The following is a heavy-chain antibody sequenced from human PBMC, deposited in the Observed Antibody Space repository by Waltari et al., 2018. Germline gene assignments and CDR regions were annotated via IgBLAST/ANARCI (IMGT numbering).Heavy chain of an antibody. CDR2: INQDGSGR. Sequence: EVRLVESGGGLVQPGGSLRLSCSTSGFTFSNYWMSWVRQAPGKGLEGVANINQDGSGRYHVDSVKGRVTISRDNAMNSLHLQMNSLRAEDTAVYYCARGDSDFREGASWGQGTLVTVSS. D-gene: IGHD3-10*01. J-gene: IGHJ5*02. CDR1: GFTFSNYW. V-gene: IGHV3-7*01. CDR3: ARGDSDFREGAS.